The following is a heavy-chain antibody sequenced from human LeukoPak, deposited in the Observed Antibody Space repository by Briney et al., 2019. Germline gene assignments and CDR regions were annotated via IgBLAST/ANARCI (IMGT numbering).Heavy chain of an antibody. D-gene: IGHD3-22*01. J-gene: IGHJ4*02. CDR3: ARASDSSGYYAPQHYFDY. Sequence: ASVKVSCKASGYTFTSYYMHRVRQAPGQGREWMGIINPSGGSTSYAQKFQGRVTMTRDTSTSTVYMELSSLRSEDTAVYYCARASDSSGYYAPQHYFDYWGQGTLVTVSS. CDR2: INPSGGST. CDR1: GYTFTSYY. V-gene: IGHV1-46*03.